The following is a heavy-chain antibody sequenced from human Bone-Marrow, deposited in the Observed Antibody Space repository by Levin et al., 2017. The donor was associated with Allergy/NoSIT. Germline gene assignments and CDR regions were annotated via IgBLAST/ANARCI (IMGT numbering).Heavy chain of an antibody. CDR1: GYTFTGYY. J-gene: IGHJ3*02. Sequence: ASVKVSCKASGYTFTGYYMHWVRQAPGQGLEWMGWINPNSGGTNYAQKFQGRVTMTRDTSISTAYMELSRLRSDDTAVYYCAREGYDDSSGYYYVKAFDIWGQGTMVTVSS. V-gene: IGHV1-2*02. CDR3: AREGYDDSSGYYYVKAFDI. D-gene: IGHD3-22*01. CDR2: INPNSGGT.